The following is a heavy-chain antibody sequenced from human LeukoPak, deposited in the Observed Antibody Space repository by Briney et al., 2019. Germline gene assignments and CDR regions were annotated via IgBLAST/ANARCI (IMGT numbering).Heavy chain of an antibody. J-gene: IGHJ4*02. CDR3: ARGRGYSYGFGSDY. Sequence: KPSETLSLTCAVYGGSFSGYYWSWIRQPPGKGLEWIGEINHSGSTNYNPSLKSRVTISVDTSKNQFSLKLSSVTAADTAVYYCARGRGYSYGFGSDYWGQGTLVTVSS. CDR1: GGSFSGYY. D-gene: IGHD5-18*01. CDR2: INHSGST. V-gene: IGHV4-34*01.